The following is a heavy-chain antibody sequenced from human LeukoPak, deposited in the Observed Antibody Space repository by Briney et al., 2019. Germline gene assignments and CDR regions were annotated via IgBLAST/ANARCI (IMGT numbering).Heavy chain of an antibody. CDR1: GGSISSSSYY. CDR2: IYYSGST. Sequence: PSETLSLTCTVSGGSISSSSYYWGWIRQPPGKGLEWIGSIYYSGSTYYNPSLKSRVTISVDTSKNQFSLKLSSVTAADTAVYYCARDASGYCTNGVCSDASDIWGQGTMVTVSS. V-gene: IGHV4-39*07. CDR3: ARDASGYCTNGVCSDASDI. D-gene: IGHD2-8*01. J-gene: IGHJ3*02.